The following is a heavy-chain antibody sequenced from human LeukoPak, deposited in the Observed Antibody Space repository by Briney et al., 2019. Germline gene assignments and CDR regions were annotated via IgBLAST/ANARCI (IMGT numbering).Heavy chain of an antibody. J-gene: IGHJ3*02. CDR3: ARERTYYDISGDAFDI. CDR2: IIPILGIA. V-gene: IGHV1-69*04. CDR1: GGTFSSYA. D-gene: IGHD3-9*01. Sequence: SVKVSCKASGGTFSSYAISWVRQAPGQGLEWMGRIIPILGIANYAQKFQGRVTITADKSTSTAYMELSSLRSEDTAVYYCARERTYYDISGDAFDIWGQGTMVTVSS.